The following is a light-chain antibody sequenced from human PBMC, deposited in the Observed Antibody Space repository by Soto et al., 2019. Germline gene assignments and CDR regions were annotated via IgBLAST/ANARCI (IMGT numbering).Light chain of an antibody. V-gene: IGKV3-15*01. CDR2: GAS. J-gene: IGKJ1*01. CDR3: QQYAVWPPQT. CDR1: QSISTD. Sequence: EIVMTQSPTTLSVSPGERATLSCRASQSISTDLAWYQQKPGQTPRLLIYGASTRATGIPARFSGSGSGTEFTLTISSLQPEDFAVYYCQQYAVWPPQTFGQGTKVDIK.